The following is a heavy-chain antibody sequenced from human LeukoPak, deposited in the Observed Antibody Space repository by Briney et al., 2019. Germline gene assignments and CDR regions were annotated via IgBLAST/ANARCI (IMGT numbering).Heavy chain of an antibody. CDR2: ISGSGGDT. CDR3: AKDLYYYGSGSYQDY. Sequence: GGSLRLSCAASGFTFSNFLMTWVRQAPGKGPEWVSAISGSGGDTYYADSVKGRFTISRDNSKNTLYLQLNSLRAEDTAVYYCAKDLYYYGSGSYQDYWGQGTLVTVSS. V-gene: IGHV3-23*01. D-gene: IGHD3-10*01. J-gene: IGHJ4*02. CDR1: GFTFSNFL.